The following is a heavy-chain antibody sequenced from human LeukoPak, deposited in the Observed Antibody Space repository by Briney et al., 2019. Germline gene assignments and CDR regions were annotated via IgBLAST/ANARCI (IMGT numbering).Heavy chain of an antibody. D-gene: IGHD6-6*01. CDR2: IKQDGSEK. CDR3: ARMGSSSSSY. V-gene: IGHV3-7*01. CDR1: GFTINSYW. J-gene: IGHJ4*02. Sequence: PGGSLRLSCAASGFTINSYWMSWVRQAPGKGLEWVANIKQDGSEKYYVDSVKGRFTISRDNAKNSLYLQMNSLRAEDTAVYYCARMGSSSSSYWGQGTLVTVSS.